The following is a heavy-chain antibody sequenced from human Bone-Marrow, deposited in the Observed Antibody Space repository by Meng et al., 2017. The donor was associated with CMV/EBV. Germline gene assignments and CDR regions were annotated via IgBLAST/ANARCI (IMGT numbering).Heavy chain of an antibody. CDR1: GFTFSSYA. V-gene: IGHV3-23*01. J-gene: IGHJ4*02. CDR2: ISGSGGST. CDR3: ARRGGTDCSSTSCYTAFDY. Sequence: GGSLRLSCAASGFTFSSYAMSWVRQAPGKGLEWVSAISGSGGSTYYADSVKGRFTISRDNAKNSLYLQMNTLRAEDTAVYYCARRGGTDCSSTSCYTAFDYWGQGTLVTVSS. D-gene: IGHD2-2*02.